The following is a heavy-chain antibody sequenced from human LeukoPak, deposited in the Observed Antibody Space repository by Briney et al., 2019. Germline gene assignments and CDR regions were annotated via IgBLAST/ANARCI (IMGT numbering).Heavy chain of an antibody. CDR3: AKVASTGWHYFDY. J-gene: IGHJ4*02. CDR1: GFTFSNAW. Sequence: PGGSLRLSCAASGFTFSNAWMSWVRQAPGRGLEWVSGISASVGSAYYADSVKGRFTIPRDSSRNTLYLQMNSLRAEDTAVYYCAKVASTGWHYFDYWGQGTLVTVSS. V-gene: IGHV3-23*01. CDR2: ISASVGSA. D-gene: IGHD6-19*01.